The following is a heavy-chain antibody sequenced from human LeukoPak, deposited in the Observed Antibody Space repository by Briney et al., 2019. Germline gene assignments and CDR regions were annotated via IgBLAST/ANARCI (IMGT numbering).Heavy chain of an antibody. Sequence: HGESLKISCKGSGYSFTSYWIGWVRQMPGKGLEWMGIIYPVDSDTRYSPSFQGQVTISADKSISTAYLQWRSLKASDTAMYYCARSVRGTYYYDSSGYYGVPWFGPWGQGTLVTVSS. V-gene: IGHV5-51*01. CDR1: GYSFTSYW. D-gene: IGHD3-22*01. CDR2: IYPVDSDT. J-gene: IGHJ5*02. CDR3: ARSVRGTYYYDSSGYYGVPWFGP.